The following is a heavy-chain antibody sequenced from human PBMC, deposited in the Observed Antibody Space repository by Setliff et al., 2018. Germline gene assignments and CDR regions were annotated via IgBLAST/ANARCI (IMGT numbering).Heavy chain of an antibody. CDR1: GYSISGAYY. CDR3: AALPMEIYPIGPPHY. J-gene: IGHJ4*02. V-gene: IGHV4-38-2*01. Sequence: LSLTCAVSGYSISGAYYWGWIRQPPGKGLEWIGNIHHSGSTYYNPSLTSRVTISLDTAKSQFSLKLTSLSAADTAVYYCAALPMEIYPIGPPHYWGQGTLVTVSS. CDR2: IHHSGST. D-gene: IGHD3-3*01.